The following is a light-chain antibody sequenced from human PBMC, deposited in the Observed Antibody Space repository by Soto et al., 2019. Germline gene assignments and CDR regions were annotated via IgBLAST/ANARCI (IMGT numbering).Light chain of an antibody. Sequence: DIQMTQSPSTLSASVGDRVTITCRASQSINIWLAWYQQKPGKAPNLLIYKASSLKSGVPSRFSGSGSGTEFTLTISSLQPDDYATYYCQQYNSYSPWTFGQGTKVEI. CDR1: QSINIW. V-gene: IGKV1-5*03. CDR2: KAS. J-gene: IGKJ1*01. CDR3: QQYNSYSPWT.